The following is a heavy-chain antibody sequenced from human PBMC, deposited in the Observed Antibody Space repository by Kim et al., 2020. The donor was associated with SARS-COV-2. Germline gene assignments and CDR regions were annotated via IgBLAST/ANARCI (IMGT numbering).Heavy chain of an antibody. D-gene: IGHD3-9*01. J-gene: IGHJ4*02. CDR3: ARGLGDDILTGPPLYYFDY. CDR1: GYTFTSYA. Sequence: ASVKVSCKASGYTFTSYAMHWVRQAPGQRLEWMGWINAGNGNTKYSQKFQGRVTITRDTSASTAYMELSSLRSEDTAVYYCARGLGDDILTGPPLYYFDYWGQGTLVTVSS. CDR2: INAGNGNT. V-gene: IGHV1-3*01.